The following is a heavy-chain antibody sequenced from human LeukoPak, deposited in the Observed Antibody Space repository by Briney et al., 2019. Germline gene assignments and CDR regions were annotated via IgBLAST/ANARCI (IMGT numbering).Heavy chain of an antibody. V-gene: IGHV3-21*01. CDR2: ISSSSSYI. J-gene: IGHJ6*03. CDR3: ARDSHIDYDFWSGSFLKKRGNYYMDV. CDR1: GFTLNNYW. D-gene: IGHD3-3*01. Sequence: PGGSLRLSCAASGFTLNNYWMHWVRQAPGKGLEWVSSISSSSSYIYYADSVKGRFTISRDNAKNSLYLQMNSLRAEDTAVYYCARDSHIDYDFWSGSFLKKRGNYYMDVWGKGTTVTVSS.